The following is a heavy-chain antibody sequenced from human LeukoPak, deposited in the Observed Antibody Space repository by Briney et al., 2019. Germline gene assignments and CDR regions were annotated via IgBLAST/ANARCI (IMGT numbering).Heavy chain of an antibody. CDR2: IYHSGST. D-gene: IGHD6-19*01. Sequence: SQTLSLTCAVSGGSISSGGYSWSWIRQPPGKSLEWIGYIYHSGSTYYNPSLKSRVTISVDRSKNQFSLKLSSVTAADTAVYYCARGRIAVAGYFDYWGQGTLVTVSS. CDR3: ARGRIAVAGYFDY. J-gene: IGHJ4*02. V-gene: IGHV4-30-2*01. CDR1: GGSISSGGYS.